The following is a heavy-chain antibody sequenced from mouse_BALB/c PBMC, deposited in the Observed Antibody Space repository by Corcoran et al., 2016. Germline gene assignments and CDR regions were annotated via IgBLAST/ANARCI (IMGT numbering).Heavy chain of an antibody. V-gene: IGHV8-12*01. CDR1: GFSLSTSGMG. Sequence: QVTLKESGPGILQPSQTLSLTCSFSGFSLSTSGMGVSWIRQPSGKGLEWLAHIYWDDDKRYNPSLKSRLTISKDTSSKQVFLKITSVDTADTATYYCARRGGYDSFAYWGQGTLVTVSA. CDR3: ARRGGYDSFAY. J-gene: IGHJ3*01. CDR2: IYWDDDK. D-gene: IGHD2-2*01.